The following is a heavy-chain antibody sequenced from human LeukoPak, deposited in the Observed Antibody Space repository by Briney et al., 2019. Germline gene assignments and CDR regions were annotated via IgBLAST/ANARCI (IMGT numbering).Heavy chain of an antibody. CDR3: ARGGKSELGTCDF. CDR1: GYTFTSYD. Sequence: GASVKVSCKASGYTFTSYDINWVRQATGQGLEWMGWMNPNSGNTGYAQKFQGRVTITRNTSISTAYMELSSLRSDDTAVYYCARGGKSELGTCDFWGQGTLVTVSA. D-gene: IGHD7-27*01. CDR2: MNPNSGNT. V-gene: IGHV1-8*03. J-gene: IGHJ4*02.